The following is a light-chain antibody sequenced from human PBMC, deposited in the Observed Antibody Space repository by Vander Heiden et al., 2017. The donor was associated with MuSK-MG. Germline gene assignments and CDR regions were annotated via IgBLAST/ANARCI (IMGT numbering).Light chain of an antibody. CDR2: KAS. J-gene: IGKJ2*01. Sequence: DLQLPQSLSTLSASVGDRVTITCRASQSISSWLAWYQQKPGKAPKLLIYKASSLESGVPSRFSGSGSGTEFTLTISSLQPDDFATYYCQQDNSYPYTFGQGTKLEIK. CDR3: QQDNSYPYT. V-gene: IGKV1-5*03. CDR1: QSISSW.